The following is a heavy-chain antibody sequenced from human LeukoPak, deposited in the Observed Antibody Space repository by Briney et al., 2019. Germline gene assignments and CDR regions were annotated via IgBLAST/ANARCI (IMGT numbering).Heavy chain of an antibody. Sequence: SETLSLTCTVSGGSISSGGYCWSWIRQPPGKGLEWIGYIYHSGSTYYNPSLKSRVTISVDRSKNQFSLKLSSVTAADTAVYYCAREKVEMATGLGYWGQGTLVTVSS. CDR2: IYHSGST. D-gene: IGHD5-24*01. J-gene: IGHJ4*02. CDR3: AREKVEMATGLGY. CDR1: GGSISSGGYC. V-gene: IGHV4-30-2*01.